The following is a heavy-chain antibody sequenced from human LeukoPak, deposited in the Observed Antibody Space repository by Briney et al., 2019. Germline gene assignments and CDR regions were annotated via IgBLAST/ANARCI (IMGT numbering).Heavy chain of an antibody. Sequence: GGSLRLSCAASGFSLSDAWMSWVRQIPGNGLEWVGRIESKTDGGTTDYAAPVKGRFTISRDDSTNTLYLQMNSLKSEDTAVYYCTTYGSGRKFDYWGQGILVTVSS. CDR3: TTYGSGRKFDY. V-gene: IGHV3-15*04. CDR2: IESKTDGGTT. CDR1: GFSLSDAW. J-gene: IGHJ4*02. D-gene: IGHD3-10*01.